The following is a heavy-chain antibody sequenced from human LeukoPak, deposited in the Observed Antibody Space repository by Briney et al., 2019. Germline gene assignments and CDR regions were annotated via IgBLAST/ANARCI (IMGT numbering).Heavy chain of an antibody. Sequence: SVKVSCKASGGTFSSYAISWVRQAPGQGLEWMGRIIPILGVTNYAQRFQGRVTITADKSTSTAYMELSSLRSEDTAMYYCVRDPGDYDTLTGYGDYEYYGMDVWGQGTTVTVSS. CDR2: IIPILGVT. CDR3: VRDPGDYDTLTGYGDYEYYGMDV. V-gene: IGHV1-69*04. J-gene: IGHJ6*02. CDR1: GGTFSSYA. D-gene: IGHD3-9*01.